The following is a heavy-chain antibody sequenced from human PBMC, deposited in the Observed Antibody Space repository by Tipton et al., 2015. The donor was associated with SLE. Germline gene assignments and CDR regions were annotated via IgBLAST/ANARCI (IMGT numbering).Heavy chain of an antibody. CDR2: IIANGVNS. J-gene: IGHJ6*02. Sequence: SLRLSCAASGFTFEEYDMSWVRQAPGKGLEWVSGIIANGVNSGYADSVKGRFTISRDNAKNSLFLQMNSLRSEDTALYYCAKERITGTTMYYYGMDVWGQGTTVTVSS. D-gene: IGHD1-7*01. CDR1: GFTFEEYD. V-gene: IGHV3-20*04. CDR3: AKERITGTTMYYYGMDV.